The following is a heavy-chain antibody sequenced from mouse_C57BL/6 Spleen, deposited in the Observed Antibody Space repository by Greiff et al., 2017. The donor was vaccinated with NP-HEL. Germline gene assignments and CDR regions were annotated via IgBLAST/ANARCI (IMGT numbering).Heavy chain of an antibody. CDR2: INPSSGYT. V-gene: IGHV1-4*01. J-gene: IGHJ2*01. CDR1: GYTFTSYT. Sequence: VQLVESGAELARPGASVKMSCKASGYTFTSYTMHWVKQRPGQGLEWIGYINPSSGYTKYNQKFKDKATLTADKSSSTAYMQLSSLTSEDSAVYYCARGDYDYDGVDYWGQGTTLTVSS. CDR3: ARGDYDYDGVDY. D-gene: IGHD2-4*01.